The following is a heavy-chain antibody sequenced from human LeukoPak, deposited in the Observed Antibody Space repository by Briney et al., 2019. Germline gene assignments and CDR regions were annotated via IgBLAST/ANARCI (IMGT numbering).Heavy chain of an antibody. J-gene: IGHJ6*03. V-gene: IGHV3-66*01. CDR1: GFTVSSNY. Sequence: GGSLRLSCAASGFTVSSNYMSWVRQAPGKGLEWVSVIYSGGSTYYADSVKGSFTISRDNSKNTLYLQMNSLRAEDTAVYYCAAIEHCSGGSCYPKRYYYYMDVWGKGTTVTISS. CDR3: AAIEHCSGGSCYPKRYYYYMDV. CDR2: IYSGGST. D-gene: IGHD2-15*01.